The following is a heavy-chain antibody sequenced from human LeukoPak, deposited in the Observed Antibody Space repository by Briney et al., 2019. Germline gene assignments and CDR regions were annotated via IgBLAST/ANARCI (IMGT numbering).Heavy chain of an antibody. D-gene: IGHD3-10*02. CDR3: AELGITMIGGV. J-gene: IGHJ6*04. Sequence: GGSLILSCAASGFTFSSYEMNWVRQAPGKGLEWVSYISSSGSTISYADSAKGGFTISRDNAKNSLYLQMNSLRAEDTAVYYCAELGITMIGGVWGKGTTVTISS. CDR2: ISSSGSTI. V-gene: IGHV3-48*03. CDR1: GFTFSSYE.